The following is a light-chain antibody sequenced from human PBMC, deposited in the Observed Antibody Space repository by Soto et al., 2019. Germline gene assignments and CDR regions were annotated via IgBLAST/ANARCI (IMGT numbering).Light chain of an antibody. J-gene: IGLJ1*01. CDR3: VGWAESLKGREV. Sequence: QSVLTQPPSASGTPGQRVTISCSGGSSNIGSNSVNWYQQLPGAAPKLLIYSNNQRPSGVPDRFSGSKSGTSASLAISGLQSEDEADYFCVGWAESLKGREVFGIGTTHTVL. CDR2: SNN. CDR1: SSNIGSNS. V-gene: IGLV1-44*01.